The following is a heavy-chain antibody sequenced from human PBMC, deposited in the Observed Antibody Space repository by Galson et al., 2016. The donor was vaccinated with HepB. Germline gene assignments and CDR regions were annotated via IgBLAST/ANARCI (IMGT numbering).Heavy chain of an antibody. CDR1: EFSLSDYY. CDR3: ARARVEGVIRMGDYYGMDV. CDR2: ISGSRSII. D-gene: IGHD3-16*02. V-gene: IGHV3-11*01. J-gene: IGHJ6*04. Sequence: SLRLSCAASEFSLSDYYLSWIRQAPGKGLECVSYISGSRSIIYYADSVKGRFTISTDNARNSVFLQMDSLSDEDTAVYYCARARVEGVIRMGDYYGMDVWGKGTTV.